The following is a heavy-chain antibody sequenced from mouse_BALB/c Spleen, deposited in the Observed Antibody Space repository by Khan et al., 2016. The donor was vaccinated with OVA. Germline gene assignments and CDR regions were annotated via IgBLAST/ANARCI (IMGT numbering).Heavy chain of an antibody. Sequence: EVQLQESGPDLVKPGASVKMSCKASGYSFTGYYMNWVKQSHGKSLEGIGRVNPNTGNTNYNQKFRGKAILIVDTSSSTAYMELRSLTSEDSAVYYCARGYDFFAYWGQGTLVTVSA. V-gene: IGHV1-26*01. CDR1: GYSFTGYY. J-gene: IGHJ3*01. CDR2: VNPNTGNT. D-gene: IGHD2-14*01. CDR3: ARGYDFFAY.